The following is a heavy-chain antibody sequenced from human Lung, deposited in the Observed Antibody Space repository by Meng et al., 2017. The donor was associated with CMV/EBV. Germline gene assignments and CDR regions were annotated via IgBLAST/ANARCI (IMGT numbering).Heavy chain of an antibody. D-gene: IGHD6-6*01. CDR2: IRHSGDIT. CDR1: GGSLSGYY. J-gene: IGHJ4*02. V-gene: IGHV4-34*01. CDR3: ARQYSSSYYSDY. Sequence: SETLSLXCGIYGGSLSGYYWSWIRQTPGKGLEWIGEIRHSGDITNYNPSLKSRVTISIDTSKKQFSLKLSAVTAADTAVYYCARQYSSSYYSDYWAQGTXVTVSS.